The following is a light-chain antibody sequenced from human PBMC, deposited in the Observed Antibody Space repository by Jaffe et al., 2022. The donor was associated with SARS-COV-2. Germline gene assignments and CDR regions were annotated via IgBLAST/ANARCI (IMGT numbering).Light chain of an antibody. V-gene: IGLV2-11*02. CDR1: STDVGGYYY. CDR3: CSYAGSYTWV. CDR2: DVA. J-gene: IGLJ3*02. Sequence: QSALTQPRSVSGSPGQSVTISCTGTSTDVGGYYYVSWYQQYTGKAPQLMIYDVAKRPSGVPDRFSGSKSGNTASLTISGLQAEDEADYYCCSYAGSYTWVFGGGTKLTVL.